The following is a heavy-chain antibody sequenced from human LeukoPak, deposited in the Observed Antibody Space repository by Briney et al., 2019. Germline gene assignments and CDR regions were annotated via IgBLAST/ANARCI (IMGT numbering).Heavy chain of an antibody. CDR3: VRGGIQVSSIDEFDY. D-gene: IGHD5/OR15-5a*01. Sequence: PGGTLRLSCAASGFTFIDYVMHWVRQAVGTGLEWVSAIGIRGDTQYSGSMKARFTISRENAESSLYLPMNSLRAEPPPVYYCVRGGIQVSSIDEFDYWGQGTLVTVSS. CDR1: GFTFIDYV. CDR2: IGIRGDT. J-gene: IGHJ4*02. V-gene: IGHV3-13*01.